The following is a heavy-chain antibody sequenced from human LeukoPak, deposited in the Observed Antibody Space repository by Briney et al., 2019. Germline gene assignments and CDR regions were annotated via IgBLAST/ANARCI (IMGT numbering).Heavy chain of an antibody. V-gene: IGHV4-61*02. CDR3: AREAAQYSSSIFDY. CDR2: IYTSGST. CDR1: GGSISSGSYY. J-gene: IGHJ4*02. Sequence: SETLSLTCTVSGGSISSGSYYWSWIRQPAGKGLEWIGRIYTSGSTNYNPSLKSRVTISVDTSKNQFSLKLSSVTAADTAVYYCAREAAQYSSSIFDYWGQGTLVTVSS. D-gene: IGHD6-6*01.